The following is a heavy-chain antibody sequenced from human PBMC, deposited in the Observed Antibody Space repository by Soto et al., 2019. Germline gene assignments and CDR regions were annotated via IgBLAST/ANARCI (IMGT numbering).Heavy chain of an antibody. J-gene: IGHJ4*02. V-gene: IGHV2-5*02. CDR2: IYWDEDK. Sequence: QITLQESGPTLVKPTQTLTLTCTFSGFSLRTRGVAVGWFRQPPGKALEWLALIYWDEDKWYSPSLKSRLTIADDTSKNQVVLTMTNVDPVDTATYYCAHRPRGYAYYFDYWGQGILVTVSS. CDR3: AHRPRGYAYYFDY. CDR1: GFSLRTRGVA. D-gene: IGHD5-12*01.